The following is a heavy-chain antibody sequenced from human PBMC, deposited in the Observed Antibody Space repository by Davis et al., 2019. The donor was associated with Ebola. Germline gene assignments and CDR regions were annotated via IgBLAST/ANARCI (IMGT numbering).Heavy chain of an antibody. CDR3: ARWDGIYCSSTSCSQGAFDI. J-gene: IGHJ3*02. D-gene: IGHD2-2*01. V-gene: IGHV3-21*05. CDR1: GFTFSSYS. Sequence: GESLKISCAASGFTFSSYSMNWVRQAPGKGLEWVSYISSSSSYTNYADSVKGRFTISRDNSKNTLYLQMNSLRAEDTAVYYCARWDGIYCSSTSCSQGAFDIWGQGTMVTVSS. CDR2: ISSSSSYT.